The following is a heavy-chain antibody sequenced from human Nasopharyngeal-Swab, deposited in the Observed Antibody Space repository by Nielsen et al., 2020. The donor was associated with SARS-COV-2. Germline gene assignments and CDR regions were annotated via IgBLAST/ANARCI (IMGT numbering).Heavy chain of an antibody. CDR2: ISGDSDPT. J-gene: IGHJ6*02. D-gene: IGHD5-12*01. CDR1: GFTFSNFA. CDR3: AKDRDSGDDSEEYYHYYGMDV. V-gene: IGHV3-23*01. Sequence: GESLTISCAASGFTFSNFAMSWVRQAPGKGLDWVSVISGDSDPTYYADSVRGRFTISRDNSKNTLNLQMNNLRAEDTAIYYCAKDRDSGDDSEEYYHYYGMDVWGQGAPVTVSS.